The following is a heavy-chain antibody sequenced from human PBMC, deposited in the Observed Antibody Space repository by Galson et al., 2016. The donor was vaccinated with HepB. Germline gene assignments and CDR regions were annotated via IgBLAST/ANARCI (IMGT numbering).Heavy chain of an antibody. V-gene: IGHV3-43*01. CDR3: GKDWGSLWESSGKGMDV. D-gene: IGHD3-10*01. CDR2: ISWDGLKT. J-gene: IGHJ6*02. Sequence: SLRLSCAASGSTFDDYTMHWVRQAPGKGLEWVSLISWDGLKTYYADSVKGRFTISRDNRKNSLYLQMDNLRNEDTALYYCGKDWGSLWESSGKGMDVWGQGTTVTVSS. CDR1: GSTFDDYT.